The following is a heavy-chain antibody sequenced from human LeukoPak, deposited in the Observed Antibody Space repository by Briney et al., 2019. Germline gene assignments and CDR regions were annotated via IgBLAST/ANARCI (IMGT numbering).Heavy chain of an antibody. J-gene: IGHJ6*03. CDR3: ARGAADILTGYFSEYYYYYYMDV. CDR1: GYTFTSYG. D-gene: IGHD3-9*01. CDR2: ISAYNGNT. V-gene: IGHV1-18*01. Sequence: ASVKVSCKASGYTFTSYGISWVRQAPGQGLEWMGWISAYNGNTNYAQKLQGRVTMTTDTSTSTAYMELRSLRSDDTAVYYCARGAADILTGYFSEYYYYYYMDVWGKGTTVTISS.